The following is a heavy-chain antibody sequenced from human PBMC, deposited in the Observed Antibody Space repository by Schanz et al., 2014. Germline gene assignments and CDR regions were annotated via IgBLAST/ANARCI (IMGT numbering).Heavy chain of an antibody. CDR1: GGSISSGTYY. CDR3: AREPLSGYNWFDP. D-gene: IGHD6-25*01. Sequence: QVQLQESGPGLVKPSQTLSLTCIVSGGSISSGTYYWSWLRQPAGKGLEWIGRIYTSGSTNYNPALKIRVTISLDPSKTQFPLKLSSVTAADTAVYYCAREPLSGYNWFDPWGQGSLVTVSS. J-gene: IGHJ5*02. CDR2: IYTSGST. V-gene: IGHV4-61*02.